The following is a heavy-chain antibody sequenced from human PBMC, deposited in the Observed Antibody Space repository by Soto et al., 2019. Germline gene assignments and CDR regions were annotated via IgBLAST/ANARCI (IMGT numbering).Heavy chain of an antibody. J-gene: IGHJ4*02. CDR1: GYTFTSYG. V-gene: IGHV1-18*01. Sequence: QVQLVQSGAEVKKPGASVKVSCKASGYTFTSYGIIWVRQAPGQGLEWMGGISAYNGNTNYAQKLQGRVTMTTDTPTSTAYMDLRSLRSDDTAVYYGAPPDPLCSGGSCYSRGGLAIWGQGTLVTVSS. CDR2: ISAYNGNT. CDR3: APPDPLCSGGSCYSRGGLAI. D-gene: IGHD2-15*01.